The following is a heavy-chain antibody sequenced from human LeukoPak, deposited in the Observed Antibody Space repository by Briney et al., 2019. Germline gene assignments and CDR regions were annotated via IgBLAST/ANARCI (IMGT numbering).Heavy chain of an antibody. CDR1: GFTFSSYS. CDR2: ISGSSSHI. D-gene: IGHD3-22*01. V-gene: IGHV3-21*04. J-gene: IGHJ3*02. Sequence: GGSLRLSCAASGFTFSSYSMNWVRQAPGKGLEWVSSISGSSSHIYYADSVKGRFTISRDNSKNTLYLQMNSLRAEDTAVYYCATKDSSGYIDAFDIWGQGTMVTVSS. CDR3: ATKDSSGYIDAFDI.